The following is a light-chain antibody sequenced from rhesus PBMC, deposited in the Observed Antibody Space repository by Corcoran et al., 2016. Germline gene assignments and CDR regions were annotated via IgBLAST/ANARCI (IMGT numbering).Light chain of an antibody. J-gene: IGLJ1*01. V-gene: IGLV2-32*01. Sequence: QAALTQSRSVSGSPGQSVTISCTGTSSDIGCYNYVSWYQQHPGTAPKLMIYVVSKRPSAVSDRFSGSKSGNTASRTISVLQAEDEADYYCCSYAGSYTYIFGAGTRLTVL. CDR1: SSDIGCYNY. CDR2: VVS. CDR3: CSYAGSYTYI.